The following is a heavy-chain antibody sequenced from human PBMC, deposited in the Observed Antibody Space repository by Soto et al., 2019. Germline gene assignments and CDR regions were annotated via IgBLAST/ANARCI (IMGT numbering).Heavy chain of an antibody. Sequence: QLHLQESGPGLVKPSETLSLTCTVSGGSISSNTYYWGWIRQPPGKGLEWIGSIYYSGTTYYTPSLKSRVTISVDTSKNQFSLKLSAVTAADTAVYYCAMGLYGDQASSAFDIWGQGTMVTVSS. CDR1: GGSISSNTYY. J-gene: IGHJ3*02. CDR3: AMGLYGDQASSAFDI. CDR2: IYYSGTT. V-gene: IGHV4-39*01. D-gene: IGHD4-17*01.